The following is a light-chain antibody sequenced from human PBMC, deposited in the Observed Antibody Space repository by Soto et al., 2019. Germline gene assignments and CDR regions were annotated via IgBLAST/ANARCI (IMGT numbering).Light chain of an antibody. Sequence: EIVLTQSPGTLSLSPGERATLSCRASQSVSGSYLAWYQQRPGQAPRLLMYVASNSATGIPDRFSASGSETDFTLTISRLEPEDFAGYYCQQYGRPPATFGQGTKVEIK. J-gene: IGKJ1*01. CDR2: VAS. V-gene: IGKV3-20*01. CDR1: QSVSGSY. CDR3: QQYGRPPAT.